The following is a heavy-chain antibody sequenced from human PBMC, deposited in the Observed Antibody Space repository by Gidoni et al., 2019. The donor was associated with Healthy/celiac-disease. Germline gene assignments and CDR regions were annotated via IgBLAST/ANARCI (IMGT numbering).Heavy chain of an antibody. CDR1: GFTSRSYD. V-gene: IGHV3-13*04. CDR3: ARDGGLRFYGRDV. J-gene: IGHJ6*02. D-gene: IGHD3-3*01. CDR2: IGTAGDT. Sequence: EVQLVESGGGLVQPGGSLSLSCAASGFTSRSYDMHWVRQATGKGLEWVSAIGTAGDTYYPGSVKGLFTISRENAKNSLYLKMNSLRAGDTALYYCARDGGLRFYGRDVWGQGTTVTVSS.